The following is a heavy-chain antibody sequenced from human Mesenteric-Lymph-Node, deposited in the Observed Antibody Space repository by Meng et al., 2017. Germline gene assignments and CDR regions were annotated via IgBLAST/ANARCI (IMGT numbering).Heavy chain of an antibody. CDR2: IYTSGST. J-gene: IGHJ1*01. Sequence: SETLSPTCTVSGGSISSGSYYWSWIRQPAGKGLEWIGRIYTSGSTNYNPSLKSRVTISVDTSKNQFSLKLSSVTAADTAVYYCARDSSGWSHEYFQHWGQGTLVTVSS. CDR3: ARDSSGWSHEYFQH. D-gene: IGHD6-19*01. CDR1: GGSISSGSYY. V-gene: IGHV4-61*02.